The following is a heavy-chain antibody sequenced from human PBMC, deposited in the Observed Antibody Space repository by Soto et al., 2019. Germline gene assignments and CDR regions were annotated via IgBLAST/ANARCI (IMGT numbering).Heavy chain of an antibody. CDR3: ASLDTAMIKTAGY. CDR1: GLTFSSW. V-gene: IGHV3-7*01. J-gene: IGHJ4*02. CDR2: TTQDGSGK. Sequence: GGSLRLSCVASGLTFSSWMSWVRQAPGKGLEWVAMTTQDGSGKHYVDSVKGRITISRDSAKNSMYLQMNSLTVEDTAMYYCASLDTAMIKTAGYWGQGTLVTVSS. D-gene: IGHD5-18*01.